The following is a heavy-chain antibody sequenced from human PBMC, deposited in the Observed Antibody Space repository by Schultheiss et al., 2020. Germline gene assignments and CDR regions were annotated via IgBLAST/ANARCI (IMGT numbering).Heavy chain of an antibody. D-gene: IGHD3-9*01. V-gene: IGHV5-51*01. Sequence: GSLRLSCKGSGYSFTSYWIGWVRQMPGKGLEWMGIIYPGDSDTRYSPSFQGQVTISADKSISTAYLQWSSLKASDTAMYYCARPFRFDWSLIDYWGQGTLVT. CDR1: GYSFTSYW. CDR3: ARPFRFDWSLIDY. CDR2: IYPGDSDT. J-gene: IGHJ4*02.